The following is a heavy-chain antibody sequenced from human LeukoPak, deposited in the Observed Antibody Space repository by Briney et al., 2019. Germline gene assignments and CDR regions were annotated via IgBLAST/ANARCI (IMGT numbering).Heavy chain of an antibody. CDR2: ISSSSRYI. CDR3: ARGYYDSSGYYPFDI. Sequence: GGPLRLSCAASGFIFSSYSMNWVRQAPGKGLEWVSSISSSSRYIYYADSVKGRFTISRDNAKNSLYLKMNSLRAEDTAVYYCARGYYDSSGYYPFDIWGQGTMVTVSS. D-gene: IGHD3-22*01. J-gene: IGHJ3*02. V-gene: IGHV3-21*04. CDR1: GFIFSSYS.